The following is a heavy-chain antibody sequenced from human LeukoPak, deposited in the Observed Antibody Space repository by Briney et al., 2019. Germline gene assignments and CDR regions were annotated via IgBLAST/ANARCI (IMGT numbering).Heavy chain of an antibody. CDR1: GFTFSNYW. J-gene: IGHJ4*02. CDR2: IKQDGSAK. Sequence: GGSLRLSCAASGFTFSNYWMSWVRQAPGKGLEWVANIKQDGSAKYYVESVKGRFTISRDNAKNSLYLQMNSLRDEDTAVYYCAKLPDFDYWGQGTLVTVSS. CDR3: AKLPDFDY. D-gene: IGHD2-2*01. V-gene: IGHV3-7*03.